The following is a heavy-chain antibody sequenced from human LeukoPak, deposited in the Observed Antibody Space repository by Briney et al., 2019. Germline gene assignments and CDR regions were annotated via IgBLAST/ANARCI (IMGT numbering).Heavy chain of an antibody. V-gene: IGHV3-74*01. J-gene: IGHJ4*02. D-gene: IGHD3-3*01. CDR1: GLTFSSYW. CDR3: ARGPTTYYDFWSGYYAY. Sequence: PGGSLRLSCAASGLTFSSYWMHWVRQAPGKGLVWVSRINSDGSSTSYADSVKGRFTISRDNAKNTLYLQMNSLRAEDTAVYYCARGPTTYYDFWSGYYAYWGQGTLVTVSS. CDR2: INSDGSST.